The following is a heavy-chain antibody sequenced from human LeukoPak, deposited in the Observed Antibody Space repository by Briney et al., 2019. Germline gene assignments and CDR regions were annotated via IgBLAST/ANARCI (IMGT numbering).Heavy chain of an antibody. D-gene: IGHD7-27*01. CDR2: ISAYNGNT. V-gene: IGHV1-18*01. CDR1: GYTFSSYG. CDR3: ARPIKPGDYYYYGMYV. J-gene: IGHJ6*02. Sequence: VASVKVSCKASGYTFSSYGINWVRQAPGQGLEWMGWISAYNGNTNYAQKLQGRVTMTTDTSTSTAYMELRSLRSDDTAVYYCARPIKPGDYYYYGMYVWGQGTTVTVSS.